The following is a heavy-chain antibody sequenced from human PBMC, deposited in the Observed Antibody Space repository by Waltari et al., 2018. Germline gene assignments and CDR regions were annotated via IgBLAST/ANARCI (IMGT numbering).Heavy chain of an antibody. CDR3: ARPGRVGGGSLMGLDY. CDR1: GGSISSTSYY. D-gene: IGHD2-15*01. CDR2: FSYDANT. J-gene: IGHJ4*02. V-gene: IGHV4-39*01. Sequence: QLQLQESGPGLVTPSETLSLTCSVSGGSISSTSYYWGWIRPPPGKGLEWIGSFSYDANTYYNPSLKSRITISVDTSKNQFSLQLRSVTAADTAIYYCARPGRVGGGSLMGLDYWGQGTLVTVSS.